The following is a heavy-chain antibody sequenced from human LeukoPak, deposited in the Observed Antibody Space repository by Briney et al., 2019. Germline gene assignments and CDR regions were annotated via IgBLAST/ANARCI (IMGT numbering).Heavy chain of an antibody. CDR1: GFIFSDYY. CDR2: IRSSGSTI. Sequence: GGSLRLSRAASGFIFSDYYMSWIRQAPGRGLKWVSYIRSSGSTIYYADSVKGRFTISRDNAKHSLYLQMNSLRAEDTAVYYCARDRRYCSGGSCYSNYYYYYGMDVWGQGTTVTVSS. V-gene: IGHV3-11*01. J-gene: IGHJ6*02. CDR3: ARDRRYCSGGSCYSNYYYYYGMDV. D-gene: IGHD2-15*01.